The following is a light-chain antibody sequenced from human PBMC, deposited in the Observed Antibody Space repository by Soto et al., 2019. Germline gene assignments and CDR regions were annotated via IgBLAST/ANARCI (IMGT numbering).Light chain of an antibody. V-gene: IGKV1-27*01. CDR1: QGINNY. CDR2: AAS. CDR3: QKYNTAPRT. Sequence: DIQMTQSPSSLSASVGDRVTITCRASQGINNYLAWYQQQPGKVPKLLIYAASTLQPGVPSRFSGSGSGTDFALTISSLQSEDVATYFCQKYNTAPRTFGQGTKVEI. J-gene: IGKJ1*01.